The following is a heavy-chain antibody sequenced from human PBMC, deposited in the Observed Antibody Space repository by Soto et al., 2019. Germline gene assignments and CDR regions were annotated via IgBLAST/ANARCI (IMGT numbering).Heavy chain of an antibody. CDR2: ISGSGGST. Sequence: GGSLRLSCAASGFTFSSYAMSWVRQAPGKGLEWVSAISGSGGSTYYADSVKGRFTISRDNSNNTLYLQMNSLRAEDTAVYYCAKVFKGAPGGVAGNFDYWGQGTLVTVSS. V-gene: IGHV3-23*01. J-gene: IGHJ4*02. D-gene: IGHD6-19*01. CDR3: AKVFKGAPGGVAGNFDY. CDR1: GFTFSSYA.